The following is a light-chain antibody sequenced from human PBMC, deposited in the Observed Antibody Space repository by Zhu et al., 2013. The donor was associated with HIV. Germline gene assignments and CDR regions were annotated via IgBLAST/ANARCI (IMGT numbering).Light chain of an antibody. CDR1: QSIRNN. J-gene: IGKJ4*01. CDR3: QQYKNWPPT. CDR2: GAS. V-gene: IGKV3D-15*01. Sequence: IVLTQSPGTLSLSPGERATLSCRASQSIRNNYLAWYRQTPGQAPRLLIYGASTRATGIPDRFSGSGSGTEFTLSISSLQSEDFAVYYCQQYKNWPPTFGGGTKVEIK.